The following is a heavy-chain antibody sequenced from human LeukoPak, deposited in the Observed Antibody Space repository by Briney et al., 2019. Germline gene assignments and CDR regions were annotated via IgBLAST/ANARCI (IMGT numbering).Heavy chain of an antibody. Sequence: GGSLRLSCAASGFTFSNYAMHWVRQAPGKGLEWVAVMSYDGSTEYYADSVKGRFTISRDNSKNTLYLQMNSLGAEDTAVYYCARPVELTTGGDCWGQGTLVTVYWGQGTLVTVSS. CDR1: GFTFSNYA. V-gene: IGHV3-30-3*01. CDR2: MSYDGSTE. CDR3: ARPVELTTGGDCWGQGTLVTVY. J-gene: IGHJ4*02. D-gene: IGHD2-21*02.